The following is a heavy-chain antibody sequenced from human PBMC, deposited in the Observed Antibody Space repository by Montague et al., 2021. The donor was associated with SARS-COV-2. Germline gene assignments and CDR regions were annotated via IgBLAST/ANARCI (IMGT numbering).Heavy chain of an antibody. Sequence: TLSLTCTVSGGSISSGYFYWSWIRQPVGKGLEWIGLIYPGGNTNYNPSLKSRVTISVDMSKNQFSLKVSSVTAADTAVYYCARDYGDYSYYYGLDVWGQGTTVTVSS. CDR1: GGSISSGYFY. D-gene: IGHD4-17*01. V-gene: IGHV4-61*02. CDR3: ARDYGDYSYYYGLDV. CDR2: IYPGGNT. J-gene: IGHJ6*02.